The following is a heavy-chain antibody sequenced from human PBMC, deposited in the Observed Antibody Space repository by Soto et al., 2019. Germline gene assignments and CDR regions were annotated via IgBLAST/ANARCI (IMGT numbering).Heavy chain of an antibody. CDR3: ARTGYSSGWYAN. J-gene: IGHJ4*02. CDR1: GYTFTSYG. V-gene: IGHV1-18*01. CDR2: ISAYNGNT. D-gene: IGHD6-19*01. Sequence: QVQLVQSGAEVKKPGASVKVSCKASGYTFTSYGISWVRQAPGQGLEWMGWISAYNGNTNYAQKLQGRDTITTDTSTSTAYMDLRTVRSEDTAVYYCARTGYSSGWYANWGQGTLVNVSA.